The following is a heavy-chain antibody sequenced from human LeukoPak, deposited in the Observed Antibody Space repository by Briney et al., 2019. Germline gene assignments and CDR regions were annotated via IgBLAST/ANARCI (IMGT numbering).Heavy chain of an antibody. CDR3: ARRTLYYYYYMDV. D-gene: IGHD1-14*01. J-gene: IGHJ6*03. Sequence: SETLSLTCAVYGGSFSGYYWSWIRQPPGKGLEWIGEINHSGSTNYNPSLKSRVTISVDTSKNQFPLKLSSVTAADTAVYYCARRTLYYYYYMDVWGKGTTVTISS. CDR1: GGSFSGYY. V-gene: IGHV4-34*01. CDR2: INHSGST.